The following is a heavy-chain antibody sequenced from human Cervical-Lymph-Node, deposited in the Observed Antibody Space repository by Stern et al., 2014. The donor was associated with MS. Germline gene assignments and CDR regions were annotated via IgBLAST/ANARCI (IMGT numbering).Heavy chain of an antibody. CDR2: IISDAQST. V-gene: IGHV3-74*02. D-gene: IGHD3-16*01. J-gene: IGHJ3*02. CDR3: ARGGTGRTWGSFDI. Sequence: EVQLEESGGGLVKPGGTLRLSCAASGFTFNHYWMHWVRQAPGKGLVWVSRIISDAQSTKYADSVLGRFTISRDNAKNTVYLQMDSLRAEDTAVYFCARGGTGRTWGSFDIWGQGTMVTVSS. CDR1: GFTFNHYW.